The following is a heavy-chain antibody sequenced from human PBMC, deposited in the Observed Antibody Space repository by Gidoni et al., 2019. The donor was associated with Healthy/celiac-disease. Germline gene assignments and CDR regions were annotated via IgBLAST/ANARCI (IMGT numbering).Heavy chain of an antibody. Sequence: EVQLLESGGGLVQPGGSLRLSCAASGFTFSSSAMRWVRQAPGKGREWVSAISGSGGSTYYAESVKVRFTISGDNSKNTLYLQMNSLRAEDTAVYYCAKDPPSNGYSYGPIDYWGQGTLVTVSS. CDR2: ISGSGGST. CDR1: GFTFSSSA. CDR3: AKDPPSNGYSYGPIDY. D-gene: IGHD5-18*01. J-gene: IGHJ4*02. V-gene: IGHV3-23*01.